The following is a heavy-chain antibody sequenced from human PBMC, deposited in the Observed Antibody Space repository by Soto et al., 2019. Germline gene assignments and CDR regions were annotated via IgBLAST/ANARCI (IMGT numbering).Heavy chain of an antibody. CDR3: VNGAFYDSEVRTFDI. Sequence: PGGSLRLSCSASGFTFSSYAMHWVRQAPGKGLEYVSGISSNGGNTYYADSVKGRLTISRDNSKNTLYLQISSLKAEDTALYYCVNGAFYDSEVRTFDIWGQGTMVTVSS. V-gene: IGHV3-64D*06. J-gene: IGHJ3*02. D-gene: IGHD3-22*01. CDR1: GFTFSSYA. CDR2: ISSNGGNT.